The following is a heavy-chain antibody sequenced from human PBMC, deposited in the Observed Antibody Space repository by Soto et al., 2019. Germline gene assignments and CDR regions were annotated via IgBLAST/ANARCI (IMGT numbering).Heavy chain of an antibody. D-gene: IGHD5-12*01. CDR3: ARTDSGYDFGTYNY. CDR1: GFTVSSNY. Sequence: EVQLVESGGGLIQPGGSLRLSCAASGFTVSSNYMSWVRQAPGKGLEWVSVIYSGGSTYYADSVKGRFTISRDNSKNTLYLQMNSLSAEDTAVYYCARTDSGYDFGTYNYWGQGTLVTVSS. V-gene: IGHV3-53*01. CDR2: IYSGGST. J-gene: IGHJ4*02.